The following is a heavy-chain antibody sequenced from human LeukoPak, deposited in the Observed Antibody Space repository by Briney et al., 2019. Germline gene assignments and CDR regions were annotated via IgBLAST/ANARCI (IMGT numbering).Heavy chain of an antibody. CDR2: ISYHGSYK. Sequence: GGSLRLSCAASGFTFSNYAMHWVRQAPGKGLEWVAVISYHGSYKYYADSVKGRFTISRDNSNDTLYVQMNSLKTEDTAVYYCASGARSLKEVAYWGQGTLVTVSS. CDR1: GFTFSNYA. V-gene: IGHV3-30-3*01. D-gene: IGHD6-6*01. J-gene: IGHJ4*02. CDR3: ASGARSLKEVAY.